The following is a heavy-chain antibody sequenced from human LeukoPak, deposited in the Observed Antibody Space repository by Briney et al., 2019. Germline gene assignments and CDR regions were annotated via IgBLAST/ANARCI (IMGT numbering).Heavy chain of an antibody. CDR2: INTDGRTT. CDR3: AKDPSPYFYGSGSWLPDS. Sequence: GGSLRLSCAATGFTFSIYWMSWVRQAPGKGLVWVARINTDGRTTTYADSVKGRFIISRDNAKNTMYLQMNSLRAEDTAVYYCAKDPSPYFYGSGSWLPDSWGQGTLVTVST. D-gene: IGHD3-10*01. J-gene: IGHJ4*02. V-gene: IGHV3-74*03. CDR1: GFTFSIYW.